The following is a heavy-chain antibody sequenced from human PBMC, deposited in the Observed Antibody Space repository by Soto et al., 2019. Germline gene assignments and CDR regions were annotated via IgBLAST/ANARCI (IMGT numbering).Heavy chain of an antibody. CDR2: ITGDDGST. J-gene: IGHJ4*02. V-gene: IGHV3-23*01. D-gene: IGHD3-10*01. Sequence: EVQLLESGGGSVQPGGSLKVSCAAAGFTFSNYAMSWVRQAPGKGLQWVSSITGDDGSTYYTDSVEGRFTISRDNSKNTLYLQMNSLRAEDTAIYYCAKCDLPLWFGEAIFDHWGQGTLVTVSS. CDR3: AKCDLPLWFGEAIFDH. CDR1: GFTFSNYA.